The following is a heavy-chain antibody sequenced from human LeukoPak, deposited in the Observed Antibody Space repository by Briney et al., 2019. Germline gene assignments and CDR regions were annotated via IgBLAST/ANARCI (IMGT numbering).Heavy chain of an antibody. CDR3: ARERYGSFDY. J-gene: IGHJ4*02. CDR2: ISYDGSNK. Sequence: PGRSLRLSCAASGFTFSSYAMHWVRQAPGKGLEWVAVISYDGSNKYYADSVKGRSTISRDNSKNTLYLQMNSLRAEDTAVYYCARERYGSFDYWGQGTLVTVSS. V-gene: IGHV3-30-3*01. CDR1: GFTFSSYA. D-gene: IGHD4-17*01.